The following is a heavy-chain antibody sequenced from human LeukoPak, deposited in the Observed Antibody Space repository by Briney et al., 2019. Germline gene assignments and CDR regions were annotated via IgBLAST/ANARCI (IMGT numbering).Heavy chain of an antibody. Sequence: ASVKVSCKASGYTFTSYYMDWVRQAPEQGLEWMGIINPSGGSTSYAQKFQGRVTMTRDTSTSTVYMELSSLRSEDTAVYYCARTSNSPGWFDPWGQGTLVTVSS. J-gene: IGHJ5*02. CDR1: GYTFTSYY. D-gene: IGHD1-1*01. CDR2: INPSGGST. CDR3: ARTSNSPGWFDP. V-gene: IGHV1-46*01.